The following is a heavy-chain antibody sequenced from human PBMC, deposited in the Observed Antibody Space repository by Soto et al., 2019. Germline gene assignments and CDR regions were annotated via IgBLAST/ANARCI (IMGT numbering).Heavy chain of an antibody. CDR2: MEPSTGRT. CDR1: GYSFTSLD. Sequence: QVQLVQSGAEVREPGASVKVSCKASGYSFTSLDINWVRQTAGQGLEWMGWMEPSTGRTGYAQKFQGRVTMTRDTSINTAYMELTTRTSDDTAFYYCARGVSVGVDYWGQGTLVIVSS. J-gene: IGHJ4*02. V-gene: IGHV1-8*01. D-gene: IGHD1-26*01. CDR3: ARGVSVGVDY.